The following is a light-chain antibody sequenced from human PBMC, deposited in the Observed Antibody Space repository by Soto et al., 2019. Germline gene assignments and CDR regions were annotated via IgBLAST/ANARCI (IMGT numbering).Light chain of an antibody. V-gene: IGKV3-11*01. CDR2: DAS. CDR3: QQRSNWPRWT. J-gene: IGKJ1*01. CDR1: QSVSSY. Sequence: EIVLTQAPATLSLSPGERPTLSCRASQSVSSYLAWYQQKPGQAPRLLIYDASNRATGIPARFSGSGSGTDFTLTISSLEPEDFAVYYCQQRSNWPRWTFGQGTKV.